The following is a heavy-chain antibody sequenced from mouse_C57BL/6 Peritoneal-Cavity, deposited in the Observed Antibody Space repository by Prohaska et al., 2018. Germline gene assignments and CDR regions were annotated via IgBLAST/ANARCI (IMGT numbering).Heavy chain of an antibody. J-gene: IGHJ2*01. Sequence: QVQLQQPGAELVKPGASVKLSCKASGYTFTSYWMQWVKQRPGQGLEWIGEIDPSDSYTNYNQKVKGKATLTVDTSSSTAYMQLSSLTSEDSAAYYCARGLITTFFDYWGQGTTLTVSS. V-gene: IGHV1-50*01. CDR2: IDPSDSYT. D-gene: IGHD1-1*01. CDR3: ARGLITTFFDY. CDR1: GYTFTSYW.